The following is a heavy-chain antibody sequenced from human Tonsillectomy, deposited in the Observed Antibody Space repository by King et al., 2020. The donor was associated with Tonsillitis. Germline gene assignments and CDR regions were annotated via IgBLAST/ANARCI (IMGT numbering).Heavy chain of an antibody. V-gene: IGHV3-30-3*01. D-gene: IGHD6-13*01. J-gene: IGHJ5*01. CDR2: ISYDGAVN. CDR3: ARHRGQQLVMAWFDS. CDR1: GFSFSSFA. Sequence: VQLVESGGGVVQPGTSLRLSCAASGFSFSSFAMHWVRQAPGKGLEWVAVISYDGAVNYYPDSVKGRFTISRDNSKNQLSLQMNSLGTEDTAVYYCARHRGQQLVMAWFDSWGQGTLVAVSS.